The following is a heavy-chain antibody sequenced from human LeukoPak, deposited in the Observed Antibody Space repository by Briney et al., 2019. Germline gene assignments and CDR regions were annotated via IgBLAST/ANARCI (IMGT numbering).Heavy chain of an antibody. Sequence: GGSLRLSCAASGFTFSNFVMSWVRQAPGKGLEWVSGISGNGGNTYYADSVKGRFTIPRDNSKNTLSLQMNSLRAEDTAIYYCARVMVRTTGYFDYWGQGTLVTVSS. D-gene: IGHD4/OR15-4a*01. J-gene: IGHJ4*02. CDR1: GFTFSNFV. V-gene: IGHV3-23*01. CDR2: ISGNGGNT. CDR3: ARVMVRTTGYFDY.